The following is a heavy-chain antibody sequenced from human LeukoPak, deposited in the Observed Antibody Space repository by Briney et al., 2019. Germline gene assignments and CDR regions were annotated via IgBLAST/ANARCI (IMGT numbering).Heavy chain of an antibody. CDR2: INPNSGGT. Sequence: GASVKVSCKASGYTFTGYYMHWVRQAPGQGLEWMGWINPNSGGTNYAQKFQGRVTMTRDTSISTAYMELSRLRSDDTAVYYCARGPSTSPPHYYDSSGYKQTADYWGQGTLVTVSS. D-gene: IGHD3-22*01. CDR1: GYTFTGYY. CDR3: ARGPSTSPPHYYDSSGYKQTADY. J-gene: IGHJ4*02. V-gene: IGHV1-2*02.